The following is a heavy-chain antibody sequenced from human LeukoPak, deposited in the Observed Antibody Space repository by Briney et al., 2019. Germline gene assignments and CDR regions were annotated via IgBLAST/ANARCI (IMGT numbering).Heavy chain of an antibody. Sequence: LGASVKVSCKASGGTFSSYAMHWVRQAPGKGLEWVAVISYDGSNKYYADSVKGRFTISRDNSKNTLYLQMNSLRAEDTAVYYCARDDPSDTAMVNFDYWGQGTLVTVSS. CDR2: ISYDGSNK. V-gene: IGHV3-30*04. CDR1: GGTFSSYA. J-gene: IGHJ4*02. CDR3: ARDDPSDTAMVNFDY. D-gene: IGHD5-18*01.